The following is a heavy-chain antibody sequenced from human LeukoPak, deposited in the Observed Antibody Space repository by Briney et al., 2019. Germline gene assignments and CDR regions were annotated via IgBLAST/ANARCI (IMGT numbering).Heavy chain of an antibody. CDR1: GFTFNIYS. V-gene: IGHV3-48*04. CDR2: ISSSGSTI. D-gene: IGHD2-2*01. Sequence: GGSLRLSCAASGFTFNIYSMNWVRQAPGKGREWVSYISSSGSTINYADSVKGRFTISRDNAKNSLYLHMNSLRAEDTAVYYCARGRPGYMDVWGKGTTVTVSS. J-gene: IGHJ6*03. CDR3: ARGRPGYMDV.